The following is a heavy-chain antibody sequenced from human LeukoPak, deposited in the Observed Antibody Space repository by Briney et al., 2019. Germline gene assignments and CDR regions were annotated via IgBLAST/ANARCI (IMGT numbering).Heavy chain of an antibody. CDR3: ARVPTAFYYYYYYYMDV. D-gene: IGHD2-2*01. Sequence: GGSLRLSCTTSGFTFSEYGMHWVRQAPGKGLEWVAFKRYDGTNQYYTDSVRGRFTVSRDNSKNTLYLQMNSLRTEDTAVYYCARVPTAFYYYYYYYMDVWGKGTTVTVS. V-gene: IGHV3-30*02. J-gene: IGHJ6*03. CDR1: GFTFSEYG. CDR2: KRYDGTNQ.